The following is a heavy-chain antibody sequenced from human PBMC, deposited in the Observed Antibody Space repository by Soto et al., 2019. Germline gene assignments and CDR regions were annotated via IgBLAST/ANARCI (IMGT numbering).Heavy chain of an antibody. Sequence: QVQLVQSGAEVKKPGASVKVSCKASGYTFTNYGISWVRQAPGQGPEWMGWINGNNGNTKYAETLQGRGNMTTDTSTSKAYMELRSLRSDDTAVYYCARGGSSWSAEYYQHWGQGTLVIVSS. D-gene: IGHD6-13*01. CDR2: INGNNGNT. V-gene: IGHV1-18*01. J-gene: IGHJ1*01. CDR1: GYTFTNYG. CDR3: ARGGSSWSAEYYQH.